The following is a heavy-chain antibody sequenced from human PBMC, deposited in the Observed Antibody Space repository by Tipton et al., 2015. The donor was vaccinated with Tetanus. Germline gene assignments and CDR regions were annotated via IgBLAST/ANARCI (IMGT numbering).Heavy chain of an antibody. CDR1: GFSFGDFT. CDR2: ISSVGNYI. J-gene: IGHJ4*02. V-gene: IGHV3-21*06. D-gene: IGHD2-21*02. Sequence: AAAGFSFGDFTMAWVRQPPGKGLEWVSSISSVGNYIYYADSVKGRFTTSRDNAKNSLYLQMNSLRAEDTAVYYCARDPVVVTAIPYYFDSWGQGTVVSVSS. CDR3: ARDPVVVTAIPYYFDS.